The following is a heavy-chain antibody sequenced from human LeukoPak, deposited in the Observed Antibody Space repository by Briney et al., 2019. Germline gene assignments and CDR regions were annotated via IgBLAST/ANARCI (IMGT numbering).Heavy chain of an antibody. D-gene: IGHD6-19*01. CDR3: TTRRSWYSSGWLFDY. CDR1: GFTFSSYA. CDR2: ISGSGGST. V-gene: IGHV3-23*01. J-gene: IGHJ4*02. Sequence: PGGSLRLSCAASGFTFSSYAMSWVRQAPGKGLEWVSAISGSGGSTYYADSVKGRFTISRDNSKNTLYLQMNSLKTEDTAVYYCTTRRSWYSSGWLFDYWGQGTLVTVSS.